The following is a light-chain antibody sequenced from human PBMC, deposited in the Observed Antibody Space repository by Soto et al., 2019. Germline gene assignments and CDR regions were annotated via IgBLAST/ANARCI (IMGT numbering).Light chain of an antibody. CDR2: CAS. CDR1: QSVGSN. CDR3: QQYNNWPPDRT. Sequence: EIVMTQSPATLSVSPGERATLSCRASQSVGSNLAWYQQKPGQAPRLLIYCASTRATGIPARFSGSGSGTEFTLTISSLQSEDCAIYFCQQYNNWPPDRTFGQGPKVEIK. V-gene: IGKV3-15*01. J-gene: IGKJ1*01.